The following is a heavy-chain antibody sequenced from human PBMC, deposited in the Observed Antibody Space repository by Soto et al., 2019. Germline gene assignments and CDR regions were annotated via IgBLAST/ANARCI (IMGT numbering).Heavy chain of an antibody. CDR3: ARSVGVDMATFRYFDY. CDR1: GYTFTSYD. CDR2: MNPNSGNT. Sequence: QVQLVQSGAEVKKPGASVKVSCKASGYTFTSYDINWVRQATGQGLEWMRWMNPNSGNTGYAQKLQGRVTMTRNTALRTAYMELGSLRAEDTAVYYCARSVGVDMATFRYFDYWGQGTLVTVSS. J-gene: IGHJ4*02. V-gene: IGHV1-8*01. D-gene: IGHD5-12*01.